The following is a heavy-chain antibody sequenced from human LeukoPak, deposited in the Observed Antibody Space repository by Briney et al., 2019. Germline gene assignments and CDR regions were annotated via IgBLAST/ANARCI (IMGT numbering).Heavy chain of an antibody. Sequence: GSLRLSCAASGFTFSRYSMNWVRQAPGKGLEWIGGIYYSGSTYYNPSLKSRVTISVDTSKNQFSLKLSSVTAADTAVYYCARHRFFDWLSPFDYWGQGTLVTVSS. CDR3: ARHRFFDWLSPFDY. J-gene: IGHJ4*02. CDR2: IYYSGST. CDR1: GFTFSRYSMN. V-gene: IGHV4-59*05. D-gene: IGHD3-9*01.